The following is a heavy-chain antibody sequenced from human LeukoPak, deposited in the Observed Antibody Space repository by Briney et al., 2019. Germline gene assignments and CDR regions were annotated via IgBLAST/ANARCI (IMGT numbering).Heavy chain of an antibody. J-gene: IGHJ5*02. V-gene: IGHV4-4*07. CDR1: GGSVSNYY. CDR2: VYTSGST. Sequence: SETLSLTCTVSGGSVSNYYWSWIRQPAGEGLEWIGRVYTSGSTNYNPSLKSRVTMSVKTSKNQFSLKLYSVTAADTAVYYCARVVTIFGVVTLWSSPGFWFDPWGQGTLVTVSS. D-gene: IGHD3-3*01. CDR3: ARVVTIFGVVTLWSSPGFWFDP.